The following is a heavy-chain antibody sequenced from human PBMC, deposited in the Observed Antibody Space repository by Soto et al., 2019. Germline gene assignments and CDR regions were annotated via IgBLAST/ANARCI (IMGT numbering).Heavy chain of an antibody. J-gene: IGHJ4*02. CDR3: ARDVSALYGDYVPFPYYFDY. CDR2: ISAYNGNT. V-gene: IGHV1-18*04. Sequence: ASVKVSCKASGYTFTSYSISWVRQAPGQGLEWMGWISAYNGNTNYAQKLQGRVTMTTDTSTSTAYMELRSLRSDDTAVYYCARDVSALYGDYVPFPYYFDYWGQGTLVTVSS. CDR1: GYTFTSYS. D-gene: IGHD4-17*01.